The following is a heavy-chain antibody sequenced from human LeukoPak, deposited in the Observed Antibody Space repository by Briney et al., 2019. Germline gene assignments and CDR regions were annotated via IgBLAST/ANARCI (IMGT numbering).Heavy chain of an antibody. CDR2: MNPNSGNT. V-gene: IGHV1-8*01. CDR3: ARVKSYDYVWGSYRYRYYFDY. Sequence: VASVKVSCKASGYTFTSYDINWVRQATGQGLEWMGWMNPNSGNTGYAQKFQGRVTMTRNTSISTAYMELSSLRSEDTAVYYCARVKSYDYVWGSYRYRYYFDYWGQGTLVTVSS. J-gene: IGHJ4*02. D-gene: IGHD3-16*02. CDR1: GYTFTSYD.